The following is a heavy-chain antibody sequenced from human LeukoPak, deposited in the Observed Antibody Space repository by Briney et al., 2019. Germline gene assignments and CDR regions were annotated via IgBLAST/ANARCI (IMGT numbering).Heavy chain of an antibody. D-gene: IGHD6-19*01. J-gene: IGHJ6*02. CDR1: GFTFSSYA. V-gene: IGHV3-23*01. CDR2: VSGSGGNT. CDR3: ARDRGSGWYYYYGMDV. Sequence: GGSLRLSCAASGFTFSSYAMSWVRQAPGKGLEWVSGVSGSGGNTYYADSVKGRFTISRDNSKNTLYLQMNSLRAEDTAVYYCARDRGSGWYYYYGMDVWGQGTTVTVSS.